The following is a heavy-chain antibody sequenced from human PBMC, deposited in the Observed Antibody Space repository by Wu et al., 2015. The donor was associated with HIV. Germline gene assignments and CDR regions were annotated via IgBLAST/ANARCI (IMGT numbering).Heavy chain of an antibody. CDR3: ARDRDGTSDNWFDP. CDR2: ISAYNGNT. Sequence: QVQLVQSEAEVKKPGASVKVSCKASGYTFTSYGISWVRQAPGQGLEWMGWISAYNGNTNNAQKFQGRVTMTTDTFTSTAYMELRSLRSDDTAVYYCARDRDGTSDNWFDPWGQGTLVTVSS. J-gene: IGHJ5*02. D-gene: IGHD1-1*01. CDR1: GYTFTSYG. V-gene: IGHV1-18*01.